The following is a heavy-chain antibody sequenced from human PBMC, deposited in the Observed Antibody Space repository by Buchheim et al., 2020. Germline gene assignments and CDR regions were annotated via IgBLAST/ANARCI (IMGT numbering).Heavy chain of an antibody. CDR2: ISSSSNTT. V-gene: IGHV3-48*01. J-gene: IGHJ4*02. D-gene: IGHD5-18*01. Sequence: EVQLVESGGGLVQPGGSLRLSCAASGFTFRSYSMNWVRQAPGKGLEWVSYISSSSNTTYYADSVKGQFTISRDNAKNSLYLQMNSLRAEDTAVYYCARCRGYSYDYSDYWGQGTL. CDR1: GFTFRSYS. CDR3: ARCRGYSYDYSDY.